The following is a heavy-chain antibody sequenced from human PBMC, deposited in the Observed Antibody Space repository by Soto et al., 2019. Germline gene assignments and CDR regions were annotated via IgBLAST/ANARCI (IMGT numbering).Heavy chain of an antibody. V-gene: IGHV4-4*02. D-gene: IGHD3-10*01. CDR2: IYRSGIT. J-gene: IGHJ5*02. Sequence: QVQLQKSGPGLVRASETLSLSCAVSGDSISSSNWWCWVRTPPGKGLQWIGGIYRSGITNYNQSLRGRVTISVQKSKNQFSLRRNSVTAADTAIYYCVRDRRRSNSGIDPWGQGTLVTVSS. CDR1: GDSISSSNW. CDR3: VRDRRRSNSGIDP.